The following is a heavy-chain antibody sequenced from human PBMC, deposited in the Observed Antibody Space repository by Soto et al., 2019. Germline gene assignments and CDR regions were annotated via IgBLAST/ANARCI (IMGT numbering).Heavy chain of an antibody. CDR2: IYYSGST. Sequence: SETLSLTCTVSGGSISSGGYYWSWIRQHPGKGLEWIGYIYYSGSTYYNPSLKSRVTISVDTSKNQFSLKLSSVTAADTAVYYCARVSGYPYRDHFDYWGQGTLVTVSS. D-gene: IGHD3-9*01. V-gene: IGHV4-31*03. CDR1: GGSISSGGYY. CDR3: ARVSGYPYRDHFDY. J-gene: IGHJ4*02.